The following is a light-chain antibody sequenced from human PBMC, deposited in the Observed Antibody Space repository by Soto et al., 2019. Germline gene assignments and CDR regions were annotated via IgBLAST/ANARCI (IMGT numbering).Light chain of an antibody. CDR3: QHLNRYPIT. CDR1: QCISSH. CDR2: AAS. J-gene: IGKJ5*01. Sequence: DIQLTQSPSFLSASVGDRVTITCRASQCISSHFAWYQQKPGKAPNLLIYAASTLQSGVPSRFSGSGSGTEFTLTISSLQTEDFATYYFQHLNRYPITFGQGTRLEIK. V-gene: IGKV1-9*01.